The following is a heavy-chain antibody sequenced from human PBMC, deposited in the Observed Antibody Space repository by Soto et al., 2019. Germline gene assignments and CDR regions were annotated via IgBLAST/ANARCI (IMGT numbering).Heavy chain of an antibody. D-gene: IGHD3-10*01. CDR3: ATRSGSYYNYGYFDP. V-gene: IGHV4-31*03. J-gene: IGHJ5*02. CDR1: GGCISSGGYY. Sequence: SETLSLTCTVSGGCISSGGYYWSWIRQHPGKGLEWIGYIYYSGSTYYNPSLKSRVTISVDTSKNQFSLKLSSVTAADTAVYYCATRSGSYYNYGYFDPWGQGTLVTVSS. CDR2: IYYSGST.